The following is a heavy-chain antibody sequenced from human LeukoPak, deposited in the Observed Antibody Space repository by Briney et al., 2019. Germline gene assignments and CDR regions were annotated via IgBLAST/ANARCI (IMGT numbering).Heavy chain of an antibody. CDR2: ISSSGSTI. V-gene: IGHV3-48*03. D-gene: IGHD1-7*01. CDR1: GFTFSSYE. CDR3: ARAAYNWNYFWFDP. Sequence: GGSLRLSCAASGFTFSSYEMNWVRQAPGKGLEWVSYISSSGSTIYYADSVKGRFTISRDNAKNSLYLQMNSLRAEDTAFYYCARAAYNWNYFWFDPWGQGTLVTVSS. J-gene: IGHJ5*02.